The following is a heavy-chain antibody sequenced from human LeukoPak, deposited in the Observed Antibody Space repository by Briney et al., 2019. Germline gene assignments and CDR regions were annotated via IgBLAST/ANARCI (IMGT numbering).Heavy chain of an antibody. CDR1: GFTFSSYW. J-gene: IGHJ4*02. CDR2: IKQDGSEK. CDR3: ARIRNRVAGTGANDY. Sequence: GGSLRLSCAASGFTFSSYWMSWVRQAPGKGLEWVANIKQDGSEKYYVDSVKGRFTISRDNAKNPLYLQMNSLRAEDTAVYYCARIRNRVAGTGANDYWGQGTLVTVSS. D-gene: IGHD6-19*01. V-gene: IGHV3-7*03.